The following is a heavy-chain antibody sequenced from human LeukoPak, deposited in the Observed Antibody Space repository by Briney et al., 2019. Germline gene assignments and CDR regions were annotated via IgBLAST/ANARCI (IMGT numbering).Heavy chain of an antibody. CDR2: FNPSGGGT. CDR3: ARETDIASAANYFDY. D-gene: IGHD6-13*01. Sequence: GASVKVSCKASGYTFTSYYIHWVRQAPGQGLEWMGIFNPSGGGTTYAQKFQGRVTMTSDMSTSTVYMKLSSLRSGDTAVYYCARETDIASAANYFDYWGQGTLVTVSS. J-gene: IGHJ4*02. CDR1: GYTFTSYY. V-gene: IGHV1-46*01.